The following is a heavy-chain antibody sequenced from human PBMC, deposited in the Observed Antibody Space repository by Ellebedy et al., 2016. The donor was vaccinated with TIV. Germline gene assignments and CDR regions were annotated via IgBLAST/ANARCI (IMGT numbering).Heavy chain of an antibody. V-gene: IGHV1-2*02. CDR3: ARVRRGSRGMDV. Sequence: ASVKVSCKASGYTFTANYVNWVRQAPGQGLEWMGWINPGSGVTNFAQKFQGRVTITRDTSDNTAYMELSRLESADTAVYYCARVRRGSRGMDVWGQGTTVTVS. D-gene: IGHD6-13*01. CDR1: GYTFTANY. J-gene: IGHJ6*02. CDR2: INPGSGVT.